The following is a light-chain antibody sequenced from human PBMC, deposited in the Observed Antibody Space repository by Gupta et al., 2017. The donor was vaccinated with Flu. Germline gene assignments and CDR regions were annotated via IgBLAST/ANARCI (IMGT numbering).Light chain of an antibody. CDR2: RAS. CDR1: PSVSSNY. CDR3: HQYGSSPLT. V-gene: IGKV3-20*01. J-gene: IGKJ4*01. Sequence: GTLSLSPGERATLSVMASPSVSSNYLAWYQQKPGQAPRLLICRASSRSTGLPDRFSGSGSGTDFTLTISILAPEDFAVYYCHQYGSSPLTFGGGTKVEIK.